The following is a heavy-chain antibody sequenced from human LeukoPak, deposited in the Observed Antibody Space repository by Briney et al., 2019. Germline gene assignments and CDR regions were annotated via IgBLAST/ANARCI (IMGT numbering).Heavy chain of an antibody. Sequence: PGGSLRLSCAASGFTFTSYAMRFSKYVMRWVRQAPGKGLEWVSGISGSGGTTYYADSVKGRFTISRDNSKNTLYLQLNSLRPEDTAVYYCVKDLGSGRNPDAFDIWGQGTMVTVSS. V-gene: IGHV3-23*01. J-gene: IGHJ3*02. CDR3: VKDLGSGRNPDAFDI. CDR2: ISGSGGTT. D-gene: IGHD1-26*01. CDR1: GFTFTSYA.